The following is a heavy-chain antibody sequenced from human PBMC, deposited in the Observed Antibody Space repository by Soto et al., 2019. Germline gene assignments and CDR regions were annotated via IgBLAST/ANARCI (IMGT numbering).Heavy chain of an antibody. J-gene: IGHJ4*02. CDR3: ARAPYDFWSGYLYYFDY. Sequence: SQTLSLTCAISGDSVCSNSAAWNWIRQSPSRGLEWLGRTYYRSKWYNDYAVSVKSRITINPDTSKNQFSLQLNSVTPEDTAVYYCARAPYDFWSGYLYYFDYWGQGTLVTVSS. D-gene: IGHD3-3*01. V-gene: IGHV6-1*01. CDR1: GDSVCSNSAA. CDR2: TYYRSKWYN.